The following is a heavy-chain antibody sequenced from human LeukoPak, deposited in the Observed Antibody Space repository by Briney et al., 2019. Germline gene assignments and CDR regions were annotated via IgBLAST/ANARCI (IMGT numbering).Heavy chain of an antibody. V-gene: IGHV3-15*01. J-gene: IGHJ4*02. CDR1: GFTFNNAW. D-gene: IGHD2-8*01. CDR2: IKSKIDGGTV. CDR3: TTDRLYYAGWGADF. Sequence: GGSLRLSCVASGFTFNNAWMTWVRQAPGKGLEWVGRIKSKIDGGTVDYVVPVKGRFTTSRDDSKNTVYLQMNSLKIEDTAVYYCTTDRLYYAGWGADFWGQGTLVTVSS.